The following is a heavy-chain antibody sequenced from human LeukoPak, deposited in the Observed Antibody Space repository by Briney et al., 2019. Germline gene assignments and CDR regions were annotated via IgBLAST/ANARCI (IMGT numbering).Heavy chain of an antibody. Sequence: SQTLFLTCTVSGGSISSGGYYWSWIRQPPGKGLEWIGYIYHSGSTYYNPSLKSRVTISVDRSKNQFSLKLSSVTAADTAVYYCASTRYWYFDLWGRGTLVTVSS. D-gene: IGHD2-2*01. J-gene: IGHJ2*01. CDR1: GGSISSGGYY. CDR3: ASTRYWYFDL. V-gene: IGHV4-30-2*01. CDR2: IYHSGST.